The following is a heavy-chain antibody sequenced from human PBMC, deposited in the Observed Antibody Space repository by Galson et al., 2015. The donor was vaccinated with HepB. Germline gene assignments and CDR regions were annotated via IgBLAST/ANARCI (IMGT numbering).Heavy chain of an antibody. V-gene: IGHV3-21*01. CDR1: GFTFSSYS. CDR3: ARGEGYDFWSGLEYFQH. Sequence: SLRLSCAASGFTFSSYSMNWVRQAPGKGLEWVSSISSSSNIYYDDSVKGRFTISRDNAKNSLYLQMNSLRAEDTAVYYCARGEGYDFWSGLEYFQHWGQGTLVTVSS. D-gene: IGHD3-3*01. CDR2: ISSSSNI. J-gene: IGHJ1*01.